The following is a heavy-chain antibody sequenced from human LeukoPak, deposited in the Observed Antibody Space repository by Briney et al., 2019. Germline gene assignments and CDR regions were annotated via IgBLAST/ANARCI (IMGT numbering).Heavy chain of an antibody. CDR2: IYTSGST. V-gene: IGHV4-4*09. CDR1: GGSISSYY. J-gene: IGHJ4*02. Sequence: PSETLSLTCTVSGGSISSYYWSWIRQPPGKGLEWIGYIYTSGSTNYNPSLKSRVTISVDTSKNQFSLKLSSVTAADTAVYYCARHATPYSNFDYWGQGTLVTVSS. D-gene: IGHD4-11*01. CDR3: ARHATPYSNFDY.